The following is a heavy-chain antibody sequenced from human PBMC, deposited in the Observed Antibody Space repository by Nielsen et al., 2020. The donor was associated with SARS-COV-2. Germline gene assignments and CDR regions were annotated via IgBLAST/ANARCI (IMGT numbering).Heavy chain of an antibody. D-gene: IGHD6-19*01. J-gene: IGHJ6*02. CDR1: GYRFTSFW. Sequence: GESLKISCKVSGYRFTSFWIGWVRQMPGKGLEWMGIIYFSDSDTRFSPSFQGQVTISVDTSISTAYLQWGSLKASDTAMYYCARRGTVAGPSGFDVWGQGTTVTVSS. V-gene: IGHV5-51*03. CDR3: ARRGTVAGPSGFDV. CDR2: IYFSDSDT.